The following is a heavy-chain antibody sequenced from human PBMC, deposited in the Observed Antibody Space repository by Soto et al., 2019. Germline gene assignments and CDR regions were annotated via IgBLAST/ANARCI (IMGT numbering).Heavy chain of an antibody. J-gene: IGHJ6*02. CDR2: ISWNSGSI. D-gene: IGHD3-10*01. CDR1: GFTFDDYA. Sequence: SLRLSCAASGFTFDDYAMHWVRQAPGKGLEWVSGISWNSGSIGYADSVKGRFTISRDNAKNSLYLQMNSLRAEDTALYYCAKDMGDYGSGSYYKASYYYYGMDVWGQGTTVTVSS. CDR3: AKDMGDYGSGSYYKASYYYYGMDV. V-gene: IGHV3-9*01.